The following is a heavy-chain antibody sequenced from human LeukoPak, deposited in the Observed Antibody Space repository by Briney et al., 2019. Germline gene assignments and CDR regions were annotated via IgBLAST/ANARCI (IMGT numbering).Heavy chain of an antibody. CDR3: ARGVKGLRGAFDI. CDR2: IYYSGST. D-gene: IGHD3-10*01. CDR1: GGSLSSGVYY. V-gene: IGHV4-31*03. Sequence: PQTLSLTCTVSGGSLSSGVYYWSWIRQHPRNGLEWIGYIYYSGSTYSNPSLKSRLTMSVDISKNQFSLKLSSVTAADTAVYYCARGVKGLRGAFDIWGQGTMVTVSS. J-gene: IGHJ3*02.